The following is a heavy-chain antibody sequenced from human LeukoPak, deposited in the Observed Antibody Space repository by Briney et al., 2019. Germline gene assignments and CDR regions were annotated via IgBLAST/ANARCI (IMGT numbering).Heavy chain of an antibody. V-gene: IGHV3-23*01. CDR1: GFSFSSYA. J-gene: IGHJ3*02. CDR3: ARDRRFPDDVFDI. CDR2: ITASDGRT. D-gene: IGHD2-21*01. Sequence: PGGSLRLSCAAPGFSFSSYAMSWVRQAPGKGLEWVSYITASDGRTWYPDSVKGRLTISRDNSKNMLYLQMNSLRAEDTAVYYCARDRRFPDDVFDIWGQGTMVTVSS.